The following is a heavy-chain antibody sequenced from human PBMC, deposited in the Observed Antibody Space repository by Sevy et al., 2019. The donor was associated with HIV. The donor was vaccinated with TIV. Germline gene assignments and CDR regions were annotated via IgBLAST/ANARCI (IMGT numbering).Heavy chain of an antibody. D-gene: IGHD2-15*01. CDR3: ARLPDPTYCSGGSCSHIRH. CDR2: INYSGST. Sequence: SETLSLTCSVSGDSISSSNYYWGWLRQPPGKGLEWIGGINYSGSTYYNPSLKSRVTISVDTSLNQFSLKLNSVTATDTAVFYCARLPDPTYCSGGSCSHIRHGGQGTLVTVSS. V-gene: IGHV4-39*01. CDR1: GDSISSSNYY. J-gene: IGHJ1*01.